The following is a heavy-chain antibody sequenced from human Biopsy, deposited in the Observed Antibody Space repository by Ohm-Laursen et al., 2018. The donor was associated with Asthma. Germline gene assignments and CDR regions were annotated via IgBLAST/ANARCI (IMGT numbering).Heavy chain of an antibody. CDR2: INAGNGNT. Sequence: SVKVSCNVSGYTFINYAIHWVRQAPGQRLEWMGWINAGNGNTKYSQKFQGRVTISRDTSASTAYMDLSSLRSEDTAVYYCARTYYDFLTGQVNDVFAIWGQGTMVTVSS. CDR1: GYTFINYA. CDR3: ARTYYDFLTGQVNDVFAI. D-gene: IGHD3-9*01. V-gene: IGHV1-3*01. J-gene: IGHJ3*02.